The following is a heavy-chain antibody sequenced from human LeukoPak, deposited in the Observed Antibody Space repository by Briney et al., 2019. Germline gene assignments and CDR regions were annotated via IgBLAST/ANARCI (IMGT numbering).Heavy chain of an antibody. D-gene: IGHD3-22*01. Sequence: SETLSLTCTVSDYSITSGYYWGWIRQPPGKGLDWIGSIYHSGSAYYNPSLKSRVTISVDTSKNQFSLTLSSVTAADTAVYYCARDYYDCGNFDYWGQGTLVTVSS. CDR2: IYHSGSA. CDR3: ARDYYDCGNFDY. V-gene: IGHV4-38-2*02. J-gene: IGHJ4*02. CDR1: DYSITSGYY.